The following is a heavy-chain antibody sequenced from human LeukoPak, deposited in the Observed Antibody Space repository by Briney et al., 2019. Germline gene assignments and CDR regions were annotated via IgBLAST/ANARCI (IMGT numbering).Heavy chain of an antibody. CDR2: ISSSSSYI. Sequence: GGSLRLSCAASGFTFSSYSMNWVRQAPVKGLEWVSSISSSSSYIYYADSVKGRFTISRDNAKNSLYLQMNSLRAEDTAVYYCASFPYCSSWYLLNYWGQGTLVTVSS. V-gene: IGHV3-21*01. D-gene: IGHD6-13*01. J-gene: IGHJ4*02. CDR1: GFTFSSYS. CDR3: ASFPYCSSWYLLNY.